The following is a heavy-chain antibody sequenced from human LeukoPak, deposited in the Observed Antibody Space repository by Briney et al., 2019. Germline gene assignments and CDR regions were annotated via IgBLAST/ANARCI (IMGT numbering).Heavy chain of an antibody. V-gene: IGHV4-59*01. Sequence: SETLSLTCTVSGGSISSYYWSWIRQPPGKGLEWIGYIYYSGSTNYNPSLKSRVTISVDTSKNQFSLKLSSVTAADTAVYYCARGTSIVGATLDYWGQGTLVTVSS. CDR3: ARGTSIVGATLDY. CDR2: IYYSGST. CDR1: GGSISSYY. D-gene: IGHD1-26*01. J-gene: IGHJ4*02.